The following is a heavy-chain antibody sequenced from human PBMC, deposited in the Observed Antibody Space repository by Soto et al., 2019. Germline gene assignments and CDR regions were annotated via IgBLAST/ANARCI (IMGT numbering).Heavy chain of an antibody. D-gene: IGHD1-26*01. CDR2: IYYSGTT. J-gene: IGHJ4*02. CDR1: GYSISSSNW. V-gene: IGHV4-28*01. CDR3: ARREIQGPIDY. Sequence: QVQLQESGPGLVKPSDTLSLTCAVSGYSISSSNWWGWIRQPPGKGLEWIGYIYYSGTTYYNPSLKRXXTXSXXTSQNQFSLKLTSVTAVDTAVYYCARREIQGPIDYWGQGTLVTVSS.